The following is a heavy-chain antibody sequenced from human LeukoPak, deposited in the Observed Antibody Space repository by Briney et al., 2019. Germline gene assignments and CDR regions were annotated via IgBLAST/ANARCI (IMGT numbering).Heavy chain of an antibody. J-gene: IGHJ4*02. CDR2: ISDYNDNT. Sequence: ASVKVSCKASGYRFSTYGITWVRQAPGQGLEWMGWISDYNDNTKFVQKFQDRVTMTTDTSTSTVYMELRSLRSDDTAVYYCARDDNYGSGQPDDWGQGTLVTVSS. CDR1: GYRFSTYG. CDR3: ARDDNYGSGQPDD. V-gene: IGHV1-18*01. D-gene: IGHD3-10*01.